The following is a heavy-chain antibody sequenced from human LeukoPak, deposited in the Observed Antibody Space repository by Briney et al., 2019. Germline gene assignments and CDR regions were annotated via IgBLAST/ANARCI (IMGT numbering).Heavy chain of an antibody. J-gene: IGHJ6*02. CDR1: GFIFGDYN. CDR3: AKSLRRFGDYYYGMDV. D-gene: IGHD3-10*01. CDR2: MSSTSTTI. V-gene: IGHV3-48*04. Sequence: GGSLRLSCAASGFIFGDYNMNWGRQVPGKGREGISYMSSTSTTIFYADSVKGRFTISRDNAKNSLYLQMNSLRAEDTALYYCAKSLRRFGDYYYGMDVWGQGTTVTVSS.